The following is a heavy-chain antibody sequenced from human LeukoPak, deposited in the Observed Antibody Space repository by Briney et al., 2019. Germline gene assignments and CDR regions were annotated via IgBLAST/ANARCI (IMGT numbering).Heavy chain of an antibody. CDR1: GFTFSSYS. CDR2: ISSSSTYI. D-gene: IGHD6-19*01. Sequence: PGGSLRLSCAASGFTFSSYSMNWVRQAPGKGLEWVSSISSSSTYIYYADSVKGRFTISRDNAKNSLYLRMNSLRGEDTAVYYCARESFSGWYDDDWGKGTLVTVSS. CDR3: ARESFSGWYDDD. J-gene: IGHJ4*02. V-gene: IGHV3-21*01.